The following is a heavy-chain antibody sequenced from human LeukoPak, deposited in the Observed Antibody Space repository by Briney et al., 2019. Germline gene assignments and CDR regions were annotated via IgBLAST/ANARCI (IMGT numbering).Heavy chain of an antibody. CDR3: ARELELSYYYYYMDV. Sequence: SETLSLTCTVSGGSISSYYWSWIRQPPGKGLEWIGYIYYSGSTNYNPSLKSRVTISVDTSKNRFSLKLSSVTAADTAVYYCARELELSYYYYYMDVWGKGTTVTVSS. CDR2: IYYSGST. J-gene: IGHJ6*03. V-gene: IGHV4-59*01. CDR1: GGSISSYY. D-gene: IGHD1-7*01.